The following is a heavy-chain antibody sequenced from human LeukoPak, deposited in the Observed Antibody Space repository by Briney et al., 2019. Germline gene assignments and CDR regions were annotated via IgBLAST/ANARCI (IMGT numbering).Heavy chain of an antibody. D-gene: IGHD3-10*01. Sequence: ASVKVSCKASGYTFTGYYMHWVRQAPGQGLEWMGWINPNSGGTNYAQKFQGRVTMTRDTSISTAYMELSRLRSDDTAVYYCARNMVRGKNWFDPWGQGTLVTVSA. CDR3: ARNMVRGKNWFDP. J-gene: IGHJ5*02. V-gene: IGHV1-2*02. CDR2: INPNSGGT. CDR1: GYTFTGYY.